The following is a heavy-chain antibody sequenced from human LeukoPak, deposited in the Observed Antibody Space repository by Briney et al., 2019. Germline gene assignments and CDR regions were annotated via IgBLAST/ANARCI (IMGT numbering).Heavy chain of an antibody. Sequence: GGSLRLSCAASGFTFSSYEMNWVRQAPGKGLEWVSCISSSGSTIYYADSVKGRFTISRDNAKNSLYLQMNSLRAEDTAVYYCARDRAQLLWDYYYYYGMDVWGQGTTVTVSS. J-gene: IGHJ6*02. V-gene: IGHV3-48*03. CDR3: ARDRAQLLWDYYYYYGMDV. D-gene: IGHD2-2*01. CDR1: GFTFSSYE. CDR2: ISSSGSTI.